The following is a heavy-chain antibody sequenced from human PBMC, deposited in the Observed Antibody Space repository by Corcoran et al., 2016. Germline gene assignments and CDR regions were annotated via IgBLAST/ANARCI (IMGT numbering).Heavy chain of an antibody. D-gene: IGHD3-10*01. CDR3: TRHRDYYGSGSLYQTHPRWFDP. Sequence: EVQLVESGGGLVQPGGSLKLSCAASGFTFSGSAMHWVRQASGKGLEWVGRIRSKANSYATAYAASVKGRFTISRDDSKNTAYLQMYSLKTEDTAVYYCTRHRDYYGSGSLYQTHPRWFDPWGQGTLVTVSS. V-gene: IGHV3-73*02. CDR2: IRSKANSYAT. J-gene: IGHJ5*02. CDR1: GFTFSGSA.